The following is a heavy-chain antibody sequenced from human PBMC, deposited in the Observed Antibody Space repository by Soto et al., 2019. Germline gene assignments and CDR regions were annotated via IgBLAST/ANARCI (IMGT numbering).Heavy chain of an antibody. CDR1: GFTFSGYW. CDR2: LNNDGSQT. D-gene: IGHD1-1*01. J-gene: IGHJ4*02. CDR3: ARGGGHNLEY. Sequence: DVQLAESGGTLVQPGGSLRLSCAVSGFTFSGYWMSWVRQAPGKGLEWVAILNNDGSQTNYVDSVRGRFSISRDNTKNSLYLQMNSLRVEDTAVYFCARGGGHNLEYWGQGALVTVYS. V-gene: IGHV3-7*04.